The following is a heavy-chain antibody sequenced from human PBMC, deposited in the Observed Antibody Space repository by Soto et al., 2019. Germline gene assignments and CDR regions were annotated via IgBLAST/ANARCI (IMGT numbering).Heavy chain of an antibody. J-gene: IGHJ4*02. Sequence: QVQLQESGPGLLKPSSTLSLTCTVSGGSVNSGDYYWSWIRQPPGKGLEWIGYIYYAGLTYSNPSLKSRLTISIDTSKHQFSLKLSSVTAADTAVYYCARQYGGYEYYVDYWGQGTLVTVSS. V-gene: IGHV4-30-4*01. CDR1: GGSVNSGDYY. D-gene: IGHD5-12*01. CDR2: IYYAGLT. CDR3: ARQYGGYEYYVDY.